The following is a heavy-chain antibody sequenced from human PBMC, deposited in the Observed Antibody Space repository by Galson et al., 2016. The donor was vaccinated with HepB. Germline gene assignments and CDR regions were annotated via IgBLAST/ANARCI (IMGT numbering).Heavy chain of an antibody. J-gene: IGHJ3*01. CDR3: ARGHDGDSSRWDDAFDF. V-gene: IGHV4-34*01. CDR2: IDHRGRT. Sequence: LSLTCAVYGGSFRGFFWNWIRQSPGNGLEWIGEIDHRGRTNYNPSLKSRLTLLVDTSKNQFSLKLTSVTAADTAVYFCARGHDGDSSRWDDAFDFWGQGTKVIVSS. D-gene: IGHD6-13*01. CDR1: GGSFRGFF.